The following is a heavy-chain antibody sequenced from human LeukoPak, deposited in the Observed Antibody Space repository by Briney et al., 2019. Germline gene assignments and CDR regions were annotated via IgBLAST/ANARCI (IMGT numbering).Heavy chain of an antibody. CDR3: ARGGVYGNWFDP. CDR1: GYTFTNYY. CDR2: INPSSGST. D-gene: IGHD2-8*01. V-gene: IGHV1-46*01. Sequence: ASVKVSCKASGYTFTNYYLHWVRQAPGQGLELMGIINPSSGSTTYAQKFQGRVTMTRDTSTSTLYMELSRLGSDDTAVYYCARGGVYGNWFDPWGQGTLVTVSS. J-gene: IGHJ5*02.